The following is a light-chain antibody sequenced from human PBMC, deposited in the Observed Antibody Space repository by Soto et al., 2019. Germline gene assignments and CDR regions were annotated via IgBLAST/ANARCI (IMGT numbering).Light chain of an antibody. CDR3: QQYNNWPRT. V-gene: IGKV3-15*01. Sequence: EIVMTQSPATLSVSPGERATLSCRASQSVSSNLAWYQQKPGQAPNLLIYGASTRATGIPARFSGSGSGTEFTPTNSSLQSEDFADYYCQQYNNWPRTFGRGTKVEIK. CDR1: QSVSSN. J-gene: IGKJ4*01. CDR2: GAS.